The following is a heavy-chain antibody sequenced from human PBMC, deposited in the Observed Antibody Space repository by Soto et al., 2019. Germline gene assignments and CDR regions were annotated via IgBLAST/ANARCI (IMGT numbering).Heavy chain of an antibody. CDR1: GFTFSDYY. CDR2: ISSSGSTI. CDR3: ARAHYVWGSYRYEVAYYCYGMDV. Sequence: QVQLVESGGGLVKPGGSLRLSCAASGFTFSDYYMSWIRQAPGKGLEWVSYISSSGSTIYYADSVKGRFTISRDNAKNSLYLQMNSLRAEDTAVYYCARAHYVWGSYRYEVAYYCYGMDVWGQGTTVTVSS. V-gene: IGHV3-11*01. D-gene: IGHD3-16*02. J-gene: IGHJ6*02.